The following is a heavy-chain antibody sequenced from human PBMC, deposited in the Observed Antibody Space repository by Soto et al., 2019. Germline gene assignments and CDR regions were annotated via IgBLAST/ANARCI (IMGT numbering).Heavy chain of an antibody. D-gene: IGHD4-17*01. CDR1: GFTFSHYA. Sequence: QVQLGEFGGGVVQPGRSLRLSCAASGFTFSHYAMHWVRQAPGKGLEWVAITSYDESKKYYADSVKGRFTISRDNSRNSLYLQMNSLSAEDTAIYYCARESYGDYYFDYWGQGTLVTASS. CDR3: ARESYGDYYFDY. CDR2: TSYDESKK. V-gene: IGHV3-30-3*01. J-gene: IGHJ4*02.